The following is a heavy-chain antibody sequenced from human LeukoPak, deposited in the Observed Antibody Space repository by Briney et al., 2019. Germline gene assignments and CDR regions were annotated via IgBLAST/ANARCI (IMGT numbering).Heavy chain of an antibody. Sequence: GESLRISCKGSGYSFTSYWISWVRQMPGKGLEWMGRIDPSDSYTNYSPSFQGHVTISADKSISTAYLQWSSLKASDTAMYYCARAQWLAGGYYYGMDVWGQGTMVTVSS. V-gene: IGHV5-10-1*01. CDR3: ARAQWLAGGYYYGMDV. J-gene: IGHJ6*02. CDR2: IDPSDSYT. D-gene: IGHD6-19*01. CDR1: GYSFTSYW.